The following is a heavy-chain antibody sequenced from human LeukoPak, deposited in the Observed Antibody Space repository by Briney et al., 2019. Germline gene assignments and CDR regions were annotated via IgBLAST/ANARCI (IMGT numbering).Heavy chain of an antibody. V-gene: IGHV3-30*02. CDR3: ARGFKVGATAYFQH. CDR2: IRYDGSNK. Sequence: GGSLRLSCAASGFTFSSYGMHWVRQAPGKGLEWVAFIRYDGSNKYYADSVKGRFTISRDNSKNTLYLQMNSLRAEDTAVYYCARGFKVGATAYFQHWGQGTLVTVSS. CDR1: GFTFSSYG. D-gene: IGHD1-26*01. J-gene: IGHJ1*01.